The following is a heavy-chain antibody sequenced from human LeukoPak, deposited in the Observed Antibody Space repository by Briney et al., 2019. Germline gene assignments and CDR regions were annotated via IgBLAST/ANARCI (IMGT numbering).Heavy chain of an antibody. CDR3: AAGWVCSGGSCYYYFDY. CDR1: GYTFTGYY. V-gene: IGHV1-58*02. CDR2: IVVGSGNT. J-gene: IGHJ4*02. Sequence: SVKVSCKASGYTFTGYYMHWVRQAPGQGLEWIGWIVVGSGNTNYAQKFQERVTITRDMSTSTAYMELSSLRSEDTAVYYCAAGWVCSGGSCYYYFDYWGQGTLVTVSS. D-gene: IGHD2-15*01.